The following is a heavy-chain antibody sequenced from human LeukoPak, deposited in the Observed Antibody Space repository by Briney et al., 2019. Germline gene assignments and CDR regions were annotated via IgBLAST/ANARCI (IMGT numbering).Heavy chain of an antibody. J-gene: IGHJ6*02. Sequence: ASVKVSCKASGYTFTSYAMHWVRQAPGQRLEWMGWINAGNGNTKYSQKFQGRVTITRDTSASTAYMELSSLRSEDTAVYYCARDPVSSGYYGMDVWGQGTTVTVSS. CDR1: GYTFTSYA. CDR2: INAGNGNT. D-gene: IGHD5/OR15-5a*01. CDR3: ARDPVSSGYYGMDV. V-gene: IGHV1-3*01.